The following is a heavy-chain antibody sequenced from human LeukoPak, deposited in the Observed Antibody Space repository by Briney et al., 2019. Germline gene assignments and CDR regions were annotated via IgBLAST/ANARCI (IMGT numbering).Heavy chain of an antibody. Sequence: SETLSLTCTVSGGSISNTAYYWGWIRQPPGKGLEWIGSLSYSVSPYYNPSLKSRVTISGDMSKNQFSLKLSSVTAADTAVYYCERRRLNWGAFDIWGQGTMVTVSS. V-gene: IGHV4-39*01. CDR2: LSYSVSP. CDR3: ERRRLNWGAFDI. CDR1: GGSISNTAYY. D-gene: IGHD7-27*01. J-gene: IGHJ3*02.